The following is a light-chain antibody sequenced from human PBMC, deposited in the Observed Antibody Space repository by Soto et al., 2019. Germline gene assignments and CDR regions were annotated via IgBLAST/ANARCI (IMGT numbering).Light chain of an antibody. CDR2: SIS. CDR1: TGAVTSGHH. V-gene: IGLV7-43*01. J-gene: IGLJ3*02. CDR3: LLYYGGAQPWV. Sequence: QAVVTQEPSLTVSPGGTVTLTCASSTGAVTSGHHPNWFQQKPGQPPRALIYSISNKNSWTPARFSGSLLGGKAALTLSGVQPEDEADYYCLLYYGGAQPWVFGGGTKLTVL.